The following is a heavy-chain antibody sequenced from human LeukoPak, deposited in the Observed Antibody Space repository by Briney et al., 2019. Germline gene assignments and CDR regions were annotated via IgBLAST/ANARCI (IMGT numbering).Heavy chain of an antibody. CDR1: GYSIRSGYY. Sequence: PSETLSLTXAVSGYSIRSGYYWGWIRHPPGKGLECIGSIYHSGSTYYNPSLKSRVTISVDTSKNQFSLKLSSVTAADTAVYYCASYRSTVTTFGYWGQGTLVTVSS. V-gene: IGHV4-38-2*01. CDR3: ASYRSTVTTFGY. J-gene: IGHJ4*02. D-gene: IGHD4-17*01. CDR2: IYHSGST.